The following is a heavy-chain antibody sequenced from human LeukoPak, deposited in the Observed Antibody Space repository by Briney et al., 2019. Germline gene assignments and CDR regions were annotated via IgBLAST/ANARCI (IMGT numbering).Heavy chain of an antibody. J-gene: IGHJ6*03. CDR1: GYTFTSYD. V-gene: IGHV1-8*01. D-gene: IGHD3-10*01. CDR3: ARASMVRGVIVYYYYYYMDV. CDR2: MNPNSGNT. Sequence: ASVKVSCKAPGYTFTSYDINWVRQATGQGLEWMGWMNPNSGNTGYAQKFQGRVTMTRNTSISTAYMELSSLRSEDTAVYYCARASMVRGVIVYYYYYYMDVWGKGTTVTISS.